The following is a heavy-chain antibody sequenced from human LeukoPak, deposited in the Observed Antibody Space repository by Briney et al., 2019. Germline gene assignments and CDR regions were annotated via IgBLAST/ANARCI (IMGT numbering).Heavy chain of an antibody. D-gene: IGHD3-10*01. Sequence: WASVKVSCKASGGTFSSYAISWVRQAPGQGLEWMGGIIPIFGTANYAQKFQGRVTITADESTSTAYMELSSLRSEDTAVYYCARGYGSGSYYVSPPRWFDPWGQGTLVTVSS. V-gene: IGHV1-69*13. CDR3: ARGYGSGSYYVSPPRWFDP. J-gene: IGHJ5*02. CDR2: IIPIFGTA. CDR1: GGTFSSYA.